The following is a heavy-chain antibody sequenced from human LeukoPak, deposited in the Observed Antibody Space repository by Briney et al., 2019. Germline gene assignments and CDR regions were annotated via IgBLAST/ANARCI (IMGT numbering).Heavy chain of an antibody. D-gene: IGHD6-13*01. CDR3: AREPRQIAAAKINWFDP. CDR1: GFTFSSYS. J-gene: IGHJ5*02. Sequence: GGSLRLSCAASGFTFSSYSMNWVRQAPGKGLEWVSSISSSSSYIYYADSVKGRFTISRDNAKDSLYLQMNSLRAEDTAVYYCAREPRQIAAAKINWFDPWGQGTLVTVSS. CDR2: ISSSSSYI. V-gene: IGHV3-21*01.